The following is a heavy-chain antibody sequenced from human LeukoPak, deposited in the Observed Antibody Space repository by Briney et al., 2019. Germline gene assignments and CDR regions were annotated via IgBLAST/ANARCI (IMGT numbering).Heavy chain of an antibody. CDR1: GGSFSGYY. D-gene: IGHD3-22*01. V-gene: IGHV4-34*01. CDR2: INHSGST. CDR3: ARAQYVDISGFYPGY. Sequence: PSETLSLTCAVYGGSFSGYYWNWIRQPPGKGLGWIGEINHSGSTNYNPSLRSRVTISVDTSKSQFSLKLSSVTAADTAVYYCARAQYVDISGFYPGYWGQGTLVTVSS. J-gene: IGHJ4*02.